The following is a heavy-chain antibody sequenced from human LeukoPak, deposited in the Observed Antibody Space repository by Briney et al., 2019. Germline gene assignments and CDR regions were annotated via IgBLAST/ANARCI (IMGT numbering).Heavy chain of an antibody. CDR3: ARGRRYSYGDLDY. Sequence: ASVKVSCKASGYTFTSYDINWVRQAPGQGLEWVGWMNPNSGNTGYAQKFQGRVTMTRNTSISTAYMELSSLRSEDTAVYYCARGRRYSYGDLDYWGQGTLVTVSS. CDR1: GYTFTSYD. D-gene: IGHD5-18*01. J-gene: IGHJ4*02. CDR2: MNPNSGNT. V-gene: IGHV1-8*01.